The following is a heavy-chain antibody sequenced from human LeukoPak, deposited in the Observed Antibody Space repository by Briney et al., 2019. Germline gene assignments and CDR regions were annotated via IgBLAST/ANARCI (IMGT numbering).Heavy chain of an antibody. Sequence: GGSLRLSCAASGFTFSSYGMHWVRQAPGKGLEWVAVISYDGSNKYYADSVKGRFTISRDNSKNTLYLQMNSLRAEDTAVYYCAKDLNWSLVWLGGDVAFDIWGQGTMVTVSS. J-gene: IGHJ3*02. CDR1: GFTFSSYG. D-gene: IGHD3-10*01. V-gene: IGHV3-30*18. CDR2: ISYDGSNK. CDR3: AKDLNWSLVWLGGDVAFDI.